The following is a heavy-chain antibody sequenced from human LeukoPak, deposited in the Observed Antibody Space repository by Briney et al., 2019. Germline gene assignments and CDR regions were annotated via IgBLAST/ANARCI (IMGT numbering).Heavy chain of an antibody. V-gene: IGHV3-30*03. D-gene: IGHD3-22*01. J-gene: IGHJ4*02. CDR1: GFTFSSYG. CDR3: ATLNYYDSSGY. Sequence: GRSLRLSCAASGFTFSSYGMHWVRQAPGKGLEWVAVISYDGSNKYYADSVKGRFTISRDNSKNTLYLQMNSLRAEDTAVYYCATLNYYDSSGYWGQGTLVTVSS. CDR2: ISYDGSNK.